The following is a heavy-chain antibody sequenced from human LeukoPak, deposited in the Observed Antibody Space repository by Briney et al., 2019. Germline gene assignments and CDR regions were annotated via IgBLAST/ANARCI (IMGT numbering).Heavy chain of an antibody. V-gene: IGHV1-18*01. CDR1: GYTFTSYG. J-gene: IGHJ4*02. CDR3: ARRDPTIFGVVDY. CDR2: ISAYNGST. Sequence: ASVKVSCKASGYTFTSYGISWVRQAPGQGLEWMGWISAYNGSTSYAQKFQGRVTMTRDTSTSTVYMELSSLRSEDTAVYYCARRDPTIFGVVDYWGQGTLVTVSS. D-gene: IGHD3-3*01.